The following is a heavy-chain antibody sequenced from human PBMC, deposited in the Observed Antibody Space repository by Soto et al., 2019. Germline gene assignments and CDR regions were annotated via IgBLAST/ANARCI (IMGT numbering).Heavy chain of an antibody. Sequence: QLQLQESGSGLVKPSQTLSLTCAVSGGSISSGGYSWSWIRQPPGKGLEWIGYIYHSGSTYYNPSLKSRVTISVDRSKNQFSLKLSSVTAADTAVYYSARAVDTAMVRGIFDYWGQGTLVTVSS. CDR1: GGSISSGGYS. J-gene: IGHJ4*02. CDR3: ARAVDTAMVRGIFDY. D-gene: IGHD5-18*01. V-gene: IGHV4-30-2*01. CDR2: IYHSGST.